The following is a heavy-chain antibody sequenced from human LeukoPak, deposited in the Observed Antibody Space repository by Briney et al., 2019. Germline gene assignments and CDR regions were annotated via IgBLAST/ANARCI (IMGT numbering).Heavy chain of an antibody. Sequence: SETLSLTCTVSGGSISTYYWSWIRQPPGKGLEWIGYIYYSGSTNYNPSLRTRVTISIDTSKNQFSLNLSSVTAADTAMYYCARSAYGDHFDYWGQGTLVTVSS. J-gene: IGHJ4*02. CDR2: IYYSGST. V-gene: IGHV4-59*01. CDR3: ARSAYGDHFDY. CDR1: GGSISTYY. D-gene: IGHD4-17*01.